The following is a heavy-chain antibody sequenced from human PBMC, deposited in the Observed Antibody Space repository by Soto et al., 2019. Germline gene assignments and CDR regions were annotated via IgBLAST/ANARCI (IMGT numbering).Heavy chain of an antibody. CDR2: IKTVTDGGTT. D-gene: IGHD4-4*01. V-gene: IGHV3-15*01. Sequence: EVQLVESGGGLAKPGGSLRLSCAASGFTFNYDWMNWVRQAPGKGLEWVARIKTVTDGGTTDYAAPVKGRFFISRDDSTSTLYLQMNSLKTEDTAIYYCMTHAVIYSRGHWGQGTLVTVAS. J-gene: IGHJ4*02. CDR3: MTHAVIYSRGH. CDR1: GFTFNYDW.